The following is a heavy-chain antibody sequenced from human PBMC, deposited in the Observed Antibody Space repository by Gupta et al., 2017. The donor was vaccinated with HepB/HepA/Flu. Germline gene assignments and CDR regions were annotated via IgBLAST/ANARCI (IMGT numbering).Heavy chain of an antibody. CDR3: VKELGGNYNAFFDY. CDR1: DFTFSTYG. V-gene: IGHV3-30*18. CDR2: VAYDGSVQ. D-gene: IGHD4-23*01. Sequence: QVHLVESGGGVVQPGRSLRLSCAAYDFTFSTYGMNWFSQAPGKGLEWVAVVAYDGSVQYYADGVRGRVTVSRDNYQNTRYLQMNSLRVEDTAVYYCVKELGGNYNAFFDYWGQGILVTVSS. J-gene: IGHJ4*02.